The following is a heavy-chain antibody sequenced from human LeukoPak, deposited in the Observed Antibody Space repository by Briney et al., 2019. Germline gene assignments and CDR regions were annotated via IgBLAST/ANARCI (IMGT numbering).Heavy chain of an antibody. J-gene: IGHJ4*02. V-gene: IGHV3-21*04. CDR3: ARGMPTRTFDL. CDR2: ISTRSDDI. D-gene: IGHD1-14*01. CDR1: GFTLSIYQ. Sequence: GGSLRLSCVASGFTLSIYQVNWVRQAPGKGPEWLSYISTRSDDIYYAESVKGRFAISRDNAKNSLFLQMNNLRDEDKGISFCARGMPTRTFDLWGQGTLVTVSS.